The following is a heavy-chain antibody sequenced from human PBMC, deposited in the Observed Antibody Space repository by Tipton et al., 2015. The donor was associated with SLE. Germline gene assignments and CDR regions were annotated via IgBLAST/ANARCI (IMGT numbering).Heavy chain of an antibody. D-gene: IGHD6-13*01. Sequence: AGLVKPSETLSLTCAVYGGSFSGYYWSWIRQPPGKGLEWIGEINHSGSTNYNPSLKSRVTISVDTSKNQFSLKLSSVTAADTAVYYCARSSSSSWTPFWDYWGQGTLVTVSS. V-gene: IGHV4-34*01. J-gene: IGHJ4*02. CDR1: GGSFSGYY. CDR3: ARSSSSSWTPFWDY. CDR2: INHSGST.